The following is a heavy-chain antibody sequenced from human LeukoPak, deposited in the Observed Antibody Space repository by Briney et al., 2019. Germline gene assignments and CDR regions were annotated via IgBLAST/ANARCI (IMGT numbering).Heavy chain of an antibody. Sequence: SETLSLTCTVSGGSISSYYWSWIRQPPGKGLEWIGYIYYPGSTNYNPSLKSRVTMSVDTSKNQFSLKLNSVTAADTAVYYCARVPANWRLGAFDIWGQGTMVTVSS. CDR1: GGSISSYY. D-gene: IGHD6-25*01. CDR2: IYYPGST. J-gene: IGHJ3*02. CDR3: ARVPANWRLGAFDI. V-gene: IGHV4-59*08.